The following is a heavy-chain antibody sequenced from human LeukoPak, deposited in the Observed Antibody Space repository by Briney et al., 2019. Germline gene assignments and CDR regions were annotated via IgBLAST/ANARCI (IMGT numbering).Heavy chain of an antibody. CDR3: AQGLVPAAPLDY. D-gene: IGHD2-2*01. J-gene: IGHJ4*02. CDR2: ISPSGGST. CDR1: GYTFTSYY. V-gene: IGHV1-46*01. Sequence: ASVKVSCKASGYTFTSYYMHWVRQAPGQGLEWMGIISPSGGSTSYAQKFQGRVTMTRDTSTSTVYMELSSLRSEDTAVYYCAQGLVPAAPLDYWGQGTLVTVSS.